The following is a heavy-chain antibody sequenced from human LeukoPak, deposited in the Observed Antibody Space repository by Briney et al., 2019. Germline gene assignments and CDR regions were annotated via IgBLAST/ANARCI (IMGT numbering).Heavy chain of an antibody. CDR2: IYYSGST. CDR3: ARQVVYAYYFDY. D-gene: IGHD5/OR15-5a*01. Sequence: SETLSLTCTVSGGSISSYYWSWIRQPPGKGLEWIGYIYYSGSTNYNPSLKSRVTISVDTSKNQFSLKLSSVTAADTAVYYCARQVVYAYYFDYWGQGTLVTVSS. V-gene: IGHV4-59*08. CDR1: GGSISSYY. J-gene: IGHJ4*02.